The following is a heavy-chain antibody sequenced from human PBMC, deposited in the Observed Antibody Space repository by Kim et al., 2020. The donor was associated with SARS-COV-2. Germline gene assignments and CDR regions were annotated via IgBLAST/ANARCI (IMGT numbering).Heavy chain of an antibody. D-gene: IGHD4-4*01. CDR1: GYTFTGYY. V-gene: IGHV1-2*02. J-gene: IGHJ5*01. Sequence: ASVKVSCKASGYTFTGYYMNWVRQAPGQVIEWMGWINPDSGDTKYAHKFQDRVTMTRDTSITTAYSELTRLTSDDTAMYYCARVRLAYTSAFDTWG. CDR2: INPDSGDT. CDR3: ARVRLAYTSAFDT.